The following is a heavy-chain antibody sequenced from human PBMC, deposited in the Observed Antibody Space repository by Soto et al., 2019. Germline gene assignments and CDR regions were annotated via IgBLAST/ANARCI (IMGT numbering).Heavy chain of an antibody. CDR1: GGTFSSYT. CDR2: IIPILGIA. J-gene: IGHJ4*02. V-gene: IGHV1-69*02. CDR3: ARGNGLRSDY. Sequence: QVQLVQSGAEVKKPGSSVKVSCKASGGTFSSYTISWVRQAPGQGLGWMGRIIPILGIANYAQKFQGRVTITADKSTSTADMELSSLRSEDTAVYYGARGNGLRSDYWGQGTLVTVSS. D-gene: IGHD4-17*01.